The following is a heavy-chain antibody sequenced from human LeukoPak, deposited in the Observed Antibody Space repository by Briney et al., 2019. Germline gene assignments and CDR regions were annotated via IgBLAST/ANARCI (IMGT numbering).Heavy chain of an antibody. CDR3: ARGGYYYDSSGYRIWYYFDY. Sequence: PSQTLSLTCTVSGGSISSGDYYWSWIRQPPGKGLEWIGYIYHSGSTYYNPSLKSRVTISVDRSKNQFSLKLSSVTAADTAVYYCARGGYYYDSSGYRIWYYFDYWGQGTLVTVSS. J-gene: IGHJ4*02. V-gene: IGHV4-30-2*01. D-gene: IGHD3-22*01. CDR2: IYHSGST. CDR1: GGSISSGDYY.